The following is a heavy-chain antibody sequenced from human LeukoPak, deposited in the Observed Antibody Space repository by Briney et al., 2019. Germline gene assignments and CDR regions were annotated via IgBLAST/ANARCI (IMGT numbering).Heavy chain of an antibody. D-gene: IGHD5-12*01. CDR2: INPSGGST. CDR3: ARDRKQWLRLRPSYFDY. J-gene: IGHJ4*02. CDR1: GYTFTSYY. Sequence: ASVKVSCKASGYTFTSYYMHWVRQAPGQGLEWMGIINPSGGSTSYAQKFQGRVTMTRDTSTSTVYMELSSLRSEDTAVYYCARDRKQWLRLRPSYFDYWGQGTLVTVSS. V-gene: IGHV1-46*01.